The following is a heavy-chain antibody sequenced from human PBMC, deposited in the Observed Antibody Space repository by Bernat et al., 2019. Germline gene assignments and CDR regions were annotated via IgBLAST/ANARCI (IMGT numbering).Heavy chain of an antibody. J-gene: IGHJ4*02. V-gene: IGHV3-21*01. CDR1: GFTHSSYS. CDR2: ISSSSTYI. CDR3: AKSGGVTVTTNPLVNCYFDY. Sequence: EVQLVESGGGLVKPGGSLRLSCAASGFTHSSYSMNWVRQAPGKGLEWVSSISSSSTYIYYADSVKGRFTISRDNAKNSVYLQMNSLRVEDTAVYYCAKSGGVTVTTNPLVNCYFDYWGQGTPVTVSS. D-gene: IGHD4-17*01.